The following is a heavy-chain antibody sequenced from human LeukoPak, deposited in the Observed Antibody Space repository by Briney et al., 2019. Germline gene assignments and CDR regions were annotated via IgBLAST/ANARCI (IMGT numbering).Heavy chain of an antibody. D-gene: IGHD5-18*01. CDR3: VRGLGYSYGSNWFDP. CDR1: GGSISSGGYY. Sequence: SQTLSLTCTVSGGSISSGGYYWSWIRQHPGKGLEWNGYIYYSGSTYYNPSLKSRVTISVDTSKDQFSLTAADTAVYYCVRGLGYSYGSNWFDPWGQGTLVTVSS. CDR2: IYYSGST. V-gene: IGHV4-31*03. J-gene: IGHJ5*02.